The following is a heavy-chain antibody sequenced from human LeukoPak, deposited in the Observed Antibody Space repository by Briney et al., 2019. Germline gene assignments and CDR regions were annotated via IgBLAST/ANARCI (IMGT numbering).Heavy chain of an antibody. CDR2: IYYSGST. CDR3: ARPTRELLYLCAFDI. Sequence: PSETLSLTCTVSGGSISSSSYYWGWIRQPPGKGLEWIGSIYYSGSTYYNPSLKSRVTISVDTSKNQFSLKLSSVTAADTAVYYCARPTRELLYLCAFDIWGRGTMVTVSS. V-gene: IGHV4-39*07. J-gene: IGHJ3*02. CDR1: GGSISSSSYY. D-gene: IGHD1-26*01.